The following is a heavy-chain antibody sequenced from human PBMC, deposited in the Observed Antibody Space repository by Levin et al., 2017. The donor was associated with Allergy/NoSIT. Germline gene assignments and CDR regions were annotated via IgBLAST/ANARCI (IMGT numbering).Heavy chain of an antibody. CDR3: AKDRDSSSWYPYYFDY. CDR1: GFTFSSYA. Sequence: GGSLRLSCAASGFTFSSYAMNWVRQAPGKGLEWVSAISGSGRIPSSSSSFPFRFTISRDNSKNTLYLQMNSLRVEDTAVYYCAKDRDSSSWYPYYFDYWGQGTLVTVSS. CDR2: ISGSGRIP. J-gene: IGHJ4*02. V-gene: IGHV3-23*01. D-gene: IGHD6-13*01.